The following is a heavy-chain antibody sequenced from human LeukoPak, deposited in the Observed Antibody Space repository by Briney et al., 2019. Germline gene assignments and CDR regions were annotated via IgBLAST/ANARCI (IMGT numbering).Heavy chain of an antibody. Sequence: GGSLRLSCAASGFTFSAYAMSWVRQAPGKGLEWVSTISDSGGATYYADSVKGRFTISRDNSKNTLYLQMNSLRAEDTAVYYCASGGYGDYVVDYWGQGTLVTVSS. D-gene: IGHD4-17*01. CDR3: ASGGYGDYVVDY. CDR2: ISDSGGAT. CDR1: GFTFSAYA. V-gene: IGHV3-23*01. J-gene: IGHJ4*02.